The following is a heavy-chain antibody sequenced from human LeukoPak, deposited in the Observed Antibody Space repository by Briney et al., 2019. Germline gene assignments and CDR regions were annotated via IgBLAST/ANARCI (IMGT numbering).Heavy chain of an antibody. Sequence: GASLRLSCAASGFTFSSYAMCWVRQAPGKGLQWVSSITSSGDNTYYADSVNGRFTISRDNTKNTLYLQVNSLSAEDTAVYYCVRGSRGNYDTWGQGTLVTVSS. CDR2: ITSSGDNT. CDR3: VRGSRGNYDT. CDR1: GFTFSSYA. V-gene: IGHV3-23*01. J-gene: IGHJ5*02. D-gene: IGHD3-22*01.